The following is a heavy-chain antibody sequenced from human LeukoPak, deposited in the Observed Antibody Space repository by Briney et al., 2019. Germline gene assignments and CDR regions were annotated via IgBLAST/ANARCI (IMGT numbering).Heavy chain of an antibody. V-gene: IGHV3-21*04. Sequence: PGGSLRLSCAASGFTFDSFSINWVRQAPGKGLEWVASISSSTTYIYYAGSVKGRFTISRDNSKNTLYLQMNSLRAEDTAVYYCAKDDGWVQYANWGQGTLVTVSS. CDR3: AKDDGWVQYAN. CDR2: ISSSTTYI. J-gene: IGHJ4*02. D-gene: IGHD5-24*01. CDR1: GFTFDSFS.